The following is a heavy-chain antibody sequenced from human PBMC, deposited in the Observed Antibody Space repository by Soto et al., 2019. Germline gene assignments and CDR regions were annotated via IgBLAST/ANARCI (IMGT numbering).Heavy chain of an antibody. CDR1: GYAFGDYD. CDR2: MNPNSANT. D-gene: IGHD1-1*01. Sequence: QVQLVQSGAEVQRPGASVKVSCRASGYAFGDYDISWVRQAPGQGLEWMGWMNPNSANTGYAQKFQGRVSMTRDMSISTAYMELSRLRPEDTAIYYCARMATYGTFNWLDPWGQGALVTVSS. CDR3: ARMATYGTFNWLDP. J-gene: IGHJ5*02. V-gene: IGHV1-8*01.